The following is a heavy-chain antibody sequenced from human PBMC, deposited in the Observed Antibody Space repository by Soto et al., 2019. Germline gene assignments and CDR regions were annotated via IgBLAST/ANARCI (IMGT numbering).Heavy chain of an antibody. CDR2: IWYDGSNK. D-gene: IGHD4-17*01. CDR1: GFTFSSYG. J-gene: IGHJ2*01. V-gene: IGHV3-33*01. Sequence: QVQLVESGGGVVQPGRSLRLSCAASGFTFSSYGMHWVRQAPGKGLEWVAVIWYDGSNKYYADSVKGRFTISRDNSKNTLYLQMNSLRAQDTAVYYCARGRGYCDYGPTPYWYFDLWGRGTLVTVSS. CDR3: ARGRGYCDYGPTPYWYFDL.